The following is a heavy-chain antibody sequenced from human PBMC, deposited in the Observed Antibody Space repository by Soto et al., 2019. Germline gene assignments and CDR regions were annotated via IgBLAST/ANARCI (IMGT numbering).Heavy chain of an antibody. V-gene: IGHV3-21*06. CDR1: GFIFSSYS. J-gene: IGHJ5*02. CDR2: ISSGGSRI. D-gene: IGHD3-3*02. Sequence: PGGSLRLSCAASGFIFSSYSMNWVRQAPGKGLEWVASISSGGSRIYDADSVKGRFIISRDNAKNSLFLQMNSLRVGDTAVYYCARDSALAENAKRLDLWGLGTLVTVSS. CDR3: ARDSALAENAKRLDL.